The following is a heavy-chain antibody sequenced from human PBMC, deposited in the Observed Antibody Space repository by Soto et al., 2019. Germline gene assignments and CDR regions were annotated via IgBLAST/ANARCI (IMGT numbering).Heavy chain of an antibody. J-gene: IGHJ6*02. CDR3: AREIHYYDSSGYYNYYYYGMDV. D-gene: IGHD3-22*01. V-gene: IGHV3-21*01. Sequence: EVQLVESGGGLVKPGGSLRLSCAASGFTFSSYSMNWVRQAPGKGLEWVSSISSSSSYIYYADSVKGRFTISRDNAKNSLHLQMNSLRAEDTAVYYCAREIHYYDSSGYYNYYYYGMDVWGQGTTVTVSS. CDR2: ISSSSSYI. CDR1: GFTFSSYS.